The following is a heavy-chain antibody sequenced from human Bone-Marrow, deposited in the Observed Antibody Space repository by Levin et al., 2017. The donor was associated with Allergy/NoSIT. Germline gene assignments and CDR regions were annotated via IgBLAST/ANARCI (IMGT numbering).Heavy chain of an antibody. CDR3: ARDRDVSSSGLYWYFDR. V-gene: IGHV1-46*01. Sequence: ASVKVSCKASGYTFTSYYMHWVRQAPGQGLEWMGIINPSGGSTSYAQKFQGRVTMTRDTSTSTVYMELSSLRSEDTAVYYCARDRDVSSSGLYWYFDRWGRGTLVTVSS. CDR1: GYTFTSYY. D-gene: IGHD6-6*01. CDR2: INPSGGST. J-gene: IGHJ2*01.